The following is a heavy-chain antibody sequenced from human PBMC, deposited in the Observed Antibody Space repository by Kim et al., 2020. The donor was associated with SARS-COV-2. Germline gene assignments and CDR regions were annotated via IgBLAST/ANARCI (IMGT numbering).Heavy chain of an antibody. CDR3: VRDPPPNKYSTSSHFD. D-gene: IGHD6-6*01. V-gene: IGHV3-23*01. J-gene: IGHJ4*01. Sequence: GGSLRLSCAASGFIFSGYAMSWVRQVPGKGLEWVSSITERGVDAYYADSVKGRFTISRDDSGDTLFLQMRSLRVEDTAVYHCVRDPPPNKYSTSSHFD. CDR1: GFIFSGYA. CDR2: ITERGVDA.